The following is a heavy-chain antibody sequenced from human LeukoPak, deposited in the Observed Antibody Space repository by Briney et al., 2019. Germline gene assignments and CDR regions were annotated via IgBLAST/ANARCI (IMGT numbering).Heavy chain of an antibody. V-gene: IGHV1-18*01. Sequence: GASVKVSCKASGYTFTSYDITWVRPAPGQGLEWMGWISVYNGDTNYAQKLQGRVTMTRDTSTTTAYMELRSLRSDDTAVYYCARTAGHFDYRGQGTLVTVSS. D-gene: IGHD6-13*01. CDR1: GYTFTSYD. CDR3: ARTAGHFDY. J-gene: IGHJ4*02. CDR2: ISVYNGDT.